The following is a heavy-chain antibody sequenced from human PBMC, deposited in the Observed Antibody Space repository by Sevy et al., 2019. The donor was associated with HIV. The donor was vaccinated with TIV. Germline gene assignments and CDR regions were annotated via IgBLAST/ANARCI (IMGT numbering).Heavy chain of an antibody. CDR1: GFTFSDHY. J-gene: IGHJ4*02. CDR2: TRNKADGYTT. V-gene: IGHV3-72*01. D-gene: IGHD6-13*01. Sequence: GGSLRLSCVASGFTFSDHYMEWVRQAPGKGLEWVGRTRNKADGYTTEYAASVKGRFTISRDESKNSLYVQMNSLKAEDTAVYYFATNAGIAAAGRVFDYWGQGPLVTVSS. CDR3: ATNAGIAAAGRVFDY.